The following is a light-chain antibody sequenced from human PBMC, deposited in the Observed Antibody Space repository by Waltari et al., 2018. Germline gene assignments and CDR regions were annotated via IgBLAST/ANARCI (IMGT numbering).Light chain of an antibody. CDR1: QSVGGD. CDR2: ATS. Sequence: EIVMTQSPATLPVSPGERATLSCRASQSVGGDLAWYQQKPGQAPRLLIYATSTRATAFPARFSGSGSGTEFTLTISSLQSEDFAVYYCQQYNNWPLTFGGGAKVEI. J-gene: IGKJ4*01. V-gene: IGKV3-15*01. CDR3: QQYNNWPLT.